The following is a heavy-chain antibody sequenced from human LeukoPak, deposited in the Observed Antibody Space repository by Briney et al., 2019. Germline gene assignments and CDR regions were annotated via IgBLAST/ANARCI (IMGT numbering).Heavy chain of an antibody. CDR1: VDSISSYY. Sequence: PETLSLTCAVSVDSISSYYWSWIPHPAGKGLEWIGRIYTSGSTNYNPSLKSRVTMSVDTSKNQFSLKLSSVTAADTDVYYCARDLSGYSYGASGLWFDPWGQGTLVTVSS. V-gene: IGHV4-4*07. J-gene: IGHJ5*02. CDR2: IYTSGST. D-gene: IGHD5-18*01. CDR3: ARDLSGYSYGASGLWFDP.